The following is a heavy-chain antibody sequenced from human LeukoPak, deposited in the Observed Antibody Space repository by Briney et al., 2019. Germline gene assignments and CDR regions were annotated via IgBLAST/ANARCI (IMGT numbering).Heavy chain of an antibody. CDR3: ARGGWVVTGSHDY. D-gene: IGHD4-23*01. V-gene: IGHV4-34*01. CDR2: INHSGGT. CDR1: GGSFSGYY. J-gene: IGHJ4*02. Sequence: SETLSLTCAVYGGSFSGYYWSWIRQPPGKGLEWIGEINHSGGTNYNPSLKSRVTISVDTSKNQFSLQLSSVTAADTAVYYCARGGWVVTGSHDYWGQGTLVTVSS.